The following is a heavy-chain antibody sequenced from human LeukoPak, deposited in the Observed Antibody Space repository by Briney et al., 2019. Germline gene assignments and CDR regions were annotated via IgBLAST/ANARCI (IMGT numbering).Heavy chain of an antibody. CDR2: ISDHESGSNE. V-gene: IGHV3-30-3*01. Sequence: GGSLRLSCAASGFTFSSYAFHWVRQAPGKGLEWVALISDHESGSNEYYAASVKGRFTISRDNSRETLSLQMNTLRIEDTAVYYCARSRGYCGGEAQCDFTYWGQGTLVTVSS. D-gene: IGHD2-21*01. CDR1: GFTFSSYA. J-gene: IGHJ4*02. CDR3: ARSRGYCGGEAQCDFTY.